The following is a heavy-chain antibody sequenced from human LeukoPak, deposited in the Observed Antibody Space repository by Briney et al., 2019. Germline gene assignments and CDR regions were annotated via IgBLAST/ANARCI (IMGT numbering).Heavy chain of an antibody. CDR2: ISSSGSTI. CDR1: GFTFSDYY. CDR3: ARAGNHYGDYVDY. V-gene: IGHV3-11*01. J-gene: IGHJ4*02. Sequence: GGSLRLSCAASGFTFSDYYMSWIRQAPGKGRSGFSNISSSGSTIYYADSVKGRFTISRDNAKNSLYLQMNSLRAEDTAVYYCARAGNHYGDYVDYWGQGTLVTVSS. D-gene: IGHD4-17*01.